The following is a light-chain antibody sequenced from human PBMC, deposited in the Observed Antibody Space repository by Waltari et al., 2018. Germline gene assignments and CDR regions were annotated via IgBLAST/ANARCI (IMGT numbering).Light chain of an antibody. J-gene: IGLJ2*01. CDR2: KDT. CDR1: TLANKY. Sequence: SSDFTQPPSVSVAPGQTASIICSGDTLANKYAYWYQQKPGQAPVLVIFKDTEGPSGSPQRFSGSDSGATVTLTITGVQAEDEADYYCQSADSANTPHVLFGGGTKLTVL. CDR3: QSADSANTPHVL. V-gene: IGLV3-25*03.